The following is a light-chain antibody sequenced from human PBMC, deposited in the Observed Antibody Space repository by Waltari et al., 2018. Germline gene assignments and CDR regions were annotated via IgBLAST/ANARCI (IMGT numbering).Light chain of an antibody. CDR3: QVWDSSRDHDV. V-gene: IGLV3-21*01. CDR2: YDT. Sequence: SYGLTQAPSLSVSPGQTARITCGGDTLGRQSVNWYQQKPPQAPIVVIYYDTDRPSGIPERFSGSKSGNTATLTVSGVEAGDEADYYCQVWDSSRDHDVFGGGTKLTVL. CDR1: TLGRQS. J-gene: IGLJ6*01.